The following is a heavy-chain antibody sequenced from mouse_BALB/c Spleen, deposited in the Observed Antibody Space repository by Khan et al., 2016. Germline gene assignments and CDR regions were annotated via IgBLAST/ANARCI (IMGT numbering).Heavy chain of an antibody. J-gene: IGHJ3*01. V-gene: IGHV1-87*01. CDR3: ADALFVY. Sequence: VQLQESGAELARPGASVRLSCKASGYTSANYWMQWVKQRPGQGLEWIGSIYPGDGDTRYSQKFKDKATLTADKSSSSAYMHLRSVASEDSAVYYCADALFVYWDQGTLVTVSA. CDR2: IYPGDGDT. CDR1: GYTSANYW.